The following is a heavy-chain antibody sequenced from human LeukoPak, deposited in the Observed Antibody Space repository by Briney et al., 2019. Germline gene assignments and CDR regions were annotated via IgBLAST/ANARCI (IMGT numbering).Heavy chain of an antibody. V-gene: IGHV4-31*01. CDR2: IYYSGST. CDR1: GGSISVGGHY. J-gene: IGHJ4*02. Sequence: SETLSLTCTVSGGSISVGGHYWSWIRQLPGKGLEWIGYIYYSGSTYYNPSLKSQVTMSVDTSKNQFSLKLSSVTAADTAVYYCARDLSGYSSFDYWGQGTLVTVSP. D-gene: IGHD3-3*01. CDR3: ARDLSGYSSFDY.